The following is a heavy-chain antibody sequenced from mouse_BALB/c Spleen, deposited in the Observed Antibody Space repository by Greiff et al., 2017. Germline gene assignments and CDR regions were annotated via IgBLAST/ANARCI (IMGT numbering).Heavy chain of an antibody. Sequence: VKLVESGAELVRPGASVTLSCKASGYTFTDYEMHWVKQTPVHGLEWIGAIDPETGGTAYNQKFKGKATLTADKSSSTAYMELRSLTSEDSAVYYCTRDRLRPDYWGQGTTLTVSS. CDR1: GYTFTDYE. CDR3: TRDRLRPDY. CDR2: IDPETGGT. J-gene: IGHJ2*01. D-gene: IGHD1-2*01. V-gene: IGHV1-15*01.